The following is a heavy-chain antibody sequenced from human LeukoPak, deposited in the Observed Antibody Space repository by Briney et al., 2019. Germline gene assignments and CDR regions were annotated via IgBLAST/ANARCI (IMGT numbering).Heavy chain of an antibody. CDR3: ARRQPLWASIAAAGTIDY. J-gene: IGHJ4*02. D-gene: IGHD6-13*01. V-gene: IGHV4-34*01. CDR2: IDHSGST. Sequence: SETLSLTCTVSGGSISSYYWSWIRQPPGKGLEWIGEIDHSGSTNYSPSLKRRVTISVDTSKNQFSLKLSSVTAADTAVYYCARRQPLWASIAAAGTIDYWGQGNLVTVSS. CDR1: GGSISSYY.